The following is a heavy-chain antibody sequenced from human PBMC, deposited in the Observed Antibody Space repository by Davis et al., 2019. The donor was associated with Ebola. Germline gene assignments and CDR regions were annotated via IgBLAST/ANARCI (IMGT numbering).Heavy chain of an antibody. CDR2: INHIGST. Sequence: MPSETLSLTCAVYGGSFNTYYWSWIRQPPGKGLEWLGEINHIGSTNYNPSLKSRVTISVDTSKNQFSLKLSSVTAADTAVYYCATYRHDYYYYGMDVWGQGTTVTVSS. CDR1: GGSFNTYY. J-gene: IGHJ6*02. D-gene: IGHD4-11*01. CDR3: ATYRHDYYYYGMDV. V-gene: IGHV4-34*01.